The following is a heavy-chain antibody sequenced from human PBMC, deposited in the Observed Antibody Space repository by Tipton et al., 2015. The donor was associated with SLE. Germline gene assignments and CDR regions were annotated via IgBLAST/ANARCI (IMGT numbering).Heavy chain of an antibody. CDR3: ARLLEHFDY. V-gene: IGHV3-30-3*01. CDR1: GFTFSSYA. CDR2: ISYDGSNK. J-gene: IGHJ4*02. Sequence: SLRLSCVASGFTFSSYAMHWVRQAPGKGLEWVAVISYDGSNKYYADSVKGRFTISRDKSKNTLYLQMNSLRAEDTAVYYCARLLEHFDYWGQGTLVTVSS.